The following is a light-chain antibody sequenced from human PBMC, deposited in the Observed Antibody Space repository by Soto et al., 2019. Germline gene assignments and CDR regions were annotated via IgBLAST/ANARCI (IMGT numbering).Light chain of an antibody. Sequence: QSALTQPPSASGSPGQSVTISCTGTSSDVGGYNYVSWYQQHPGKAPKLMIYEVSKRPSGVPDRFSGSKSGNTASLTVSGLQAEDEAGYYCSSYAGSNNRRVVFGGGTKLTVL. CDR3: SSYAGSNNRRVV. CDR2: EVS. V-gene: IGLV2-8*01. CDR1: SSDVGGYNY. J-gene: IGLJ2*01.